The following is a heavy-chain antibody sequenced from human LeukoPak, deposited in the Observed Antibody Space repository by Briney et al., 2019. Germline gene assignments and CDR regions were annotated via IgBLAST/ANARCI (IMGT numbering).Heavy chain of an antibody. Sequence: SVEVSCKASGGTFSSYAISWVRQAPGQGLEWMGGIIPIFGTANYAQKFQGRVTITADESTSTAYMELSSLRSEDTAVYYCARGLRFLTHLLSADYYYGMDVWGQGTTVTVSS. V-gene: IGHV1-69*13. J-gene: IGHJ6*02. D-gene: IGHD3-3*01. CDR2: IIPIFGTA. CDR1: GGTFSSYA. CDR3: ARGLRFLTHLLSADYYYGMDV.